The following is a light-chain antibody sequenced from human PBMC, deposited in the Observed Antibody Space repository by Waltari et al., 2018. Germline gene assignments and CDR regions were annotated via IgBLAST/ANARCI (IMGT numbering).Light chain of an antibody. V-gene: IGLV1-47*01. CDR3: ASWDDDVSGVV. Sequence: QSVLTQPPSASGSPGQRVSISCSGSGSHIGGNYVYWYQQFPGSAPKVLLYKTNHRPSGVPDRFSGSTSGTSGSLSISGLRSEDEAEYYCASWDDDVSGVVFGGGTKLTVL. CDR1: GSHIGGNY. CDR2: KTN. J-gene: IGLJ2*01.